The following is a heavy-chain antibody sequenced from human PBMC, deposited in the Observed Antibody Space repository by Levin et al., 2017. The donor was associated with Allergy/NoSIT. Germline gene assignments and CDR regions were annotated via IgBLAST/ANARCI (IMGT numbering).Heavy chain of an antibody. J-gene: IGHJ2*01. Sequence: PGGSLRLSCAASGFTFSSYSMNWVRQAPGKGLEWVSYISSSSSTIYYADSVKGRFTISRDNAKNSLYLQMNSLRAEDTAVYYCARNGYSSSWETPGNWYFDLWGRGTLVTVSS. CDR3: ARNGYSSSWETPGNWYFDL. CDR2: ISSSSSTI. CDR1: GFTFSSYS. V-gene: IGHV3-48*01. D-gene: IGHD6-13*01.